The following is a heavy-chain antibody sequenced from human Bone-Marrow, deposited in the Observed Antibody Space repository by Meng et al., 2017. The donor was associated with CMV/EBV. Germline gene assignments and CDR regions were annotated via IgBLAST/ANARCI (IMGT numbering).Heavy chain of an antibody. CDR2: IYDGGST. Sequence: QVQLQESGPGLGKPSETLSLTCSFSHGCIIIYFWNWIRQSPGKGLEWIGHIYDGGSTNYNPSLESRVTISVDTSKNQFSLKLSSVTAADTAVYYCARDRELGYWGQGTLEPVSS. CDR3: ARDRELGY. V-gene: IGHV4-59*01. D-gene: IGHD7-27*01. J-gene: IGHJ4*02. CDR1: HGCIIIYF.